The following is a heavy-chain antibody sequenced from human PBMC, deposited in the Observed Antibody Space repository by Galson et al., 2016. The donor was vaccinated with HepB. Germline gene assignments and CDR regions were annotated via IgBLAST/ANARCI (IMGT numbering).Heavy chain of an antibody. CDR3: ASGQPFDWSPPF. Sequence: SLRLSCASSGFTFSDFYMGWIRQVPGKGLEWVAFISRSGGTVRYSDSVKGRFSVSRDNSENSLYLQMDSLTVEDTALYYCASGQPFDWSPPFWGLGTLVTVSS. CDR2: ISRSGGTV. J-gene: IGHJ4*02. D-gene: IGHD3-9*01. V-gene: IGHV3-11*01. CDR1: GFTFSDFY.